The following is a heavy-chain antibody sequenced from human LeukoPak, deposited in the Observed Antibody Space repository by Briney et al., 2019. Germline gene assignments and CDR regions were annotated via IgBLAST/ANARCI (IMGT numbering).Heavy chain of an antibody. V-gene: IGHV1-69*04. CDR3: ARGYSSGWHNY. CDR2: IIPIFGIA. CDR1: GGTFSSYA. Sequence: ASVKVSCKASGGTFSSYAISWVRQAPGQGLEWMGRIIPIFGIANYAQKFQGRVTITADKSTSTAYMELSSLRSEDTAVYYCARGYSSGWHNYWGQGTLVTVSS. J-gene: IGHJ4*02. D-gene: IGHD6-19*01.